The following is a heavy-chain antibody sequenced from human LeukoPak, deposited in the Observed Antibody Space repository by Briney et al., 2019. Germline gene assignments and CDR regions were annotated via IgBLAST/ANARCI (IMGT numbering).Heavy chain of an antibody. CDR2: ISYSGST. J-gene: IGHJ6*03. V-gene: IGHV4-59*01. CDR1: GGSISNYY. D-gene: IGHD3-22*01. CDR3: ARVHYFDSSGYYSSTYYYYMDV. Sequence: PSETLSLTCTVSGGSISNYYWTWIRRPPGKGLEWIGYISYSGSTKDNPSLKSRVTISIDTSKNQFSLRLSSVTAADTAVYYCARVHYFDSSGYYSSTYYYYMDVWGKGTTVTVSS.